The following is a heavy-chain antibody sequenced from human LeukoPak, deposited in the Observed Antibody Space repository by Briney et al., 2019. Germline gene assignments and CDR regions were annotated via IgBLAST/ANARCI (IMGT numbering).Heavy chain of an antibody. CDR2: ISASGGSI. D-gene: IGHD2-15*01. Sequence: GGSLRLSCETSGFTFSSYGMSWVRQAPGKGLEWVSAISASGGSIYYADSVKGRFTISRDNYKNTLYLQMNSLRAEDTAVYYCAKEEVALGAFDIWGQGTMVTVSS. J-gene: IGHJ3*02. V-gene: IGHV3-23*01. CDR3: AKEEVALGAFDI. CDR1: GFTFSSYG.